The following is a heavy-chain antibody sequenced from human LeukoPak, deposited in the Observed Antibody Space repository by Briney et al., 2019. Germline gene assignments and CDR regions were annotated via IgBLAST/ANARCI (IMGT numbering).Heavy chain of an antibody. CDR3: ARGSSPLHYYFDY. V-gene: IGHV5-51*01. J-gene: IGHJ4*02. Sequence: GESLKISCKGSGYIFTSYWIGWVRQMPGKGLEWMGIIYPADSTAKYSPSFQGQVTISVDKSISTAYLQWSRLEASDTAMYYCARGSSPLHYYFDYWGQGTLVTVSS. CDR1: GYIFTSYW. CDR2: IYPADSTA. D-gene: IGHD6-6*01.